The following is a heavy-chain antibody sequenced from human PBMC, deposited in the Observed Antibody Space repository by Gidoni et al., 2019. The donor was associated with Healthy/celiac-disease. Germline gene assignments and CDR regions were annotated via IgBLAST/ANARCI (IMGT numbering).Heavy chain of an antibody. D-gene: IGHD6-19*01. Sequence: QVQLVESGGGVVQPGRSMRLSCAASGFTFSSYGMHWVRQAPGKGLGWVAVISYDGSNKYYADSVKGRFTISRDNSKNTLYLQMNSLRAEDTAVYYCAKEGIAVAGTEHYYFDYWGQGTLVTVSS. V-gene: IGHV3-30*18. J-gene: IGHJ4*02. CDR1: GFTFSSYG. CDR3: AKEGIAVAGTEHYYFDY. CDR2: ISYDGSNK.